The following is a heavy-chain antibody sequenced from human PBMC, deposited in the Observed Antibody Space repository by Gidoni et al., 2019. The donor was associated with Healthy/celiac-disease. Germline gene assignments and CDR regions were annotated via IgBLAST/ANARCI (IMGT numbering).Heavy chain of an antibody. D-gene: IGHD3-10*01. Sequence: QLQLQESGPGLVKPSETLSLTCTVSGGSISSSSYYWGWIRQPPGKGLEWIGSIYYSGSTYYNPSLKSRVTISVDTSKNQFSLKLSSVTAADTAVYYCARLGHMVRGVVPARGYYYYGMDVWGQGTTVTVSS. V-gene: IGHV4-39*01. CDR3: ARLGHMVRGVVPARGYYYYGMDV. J-gene: IGHJ6*02. CDR2: IYYSGST. CDR1: GGSISSSSYY.